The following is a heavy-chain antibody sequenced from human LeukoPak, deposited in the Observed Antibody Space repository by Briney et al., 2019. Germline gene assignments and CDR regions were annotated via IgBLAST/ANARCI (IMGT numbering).Heavy chain of an antibody. D-gene: IGHD3-10*01. CDR2: IYYTGKT. CDR3: ARSQNYYGSGDY. V-gene: IGHV4-61*03. Sequence: PSQTLSLTCTVSGDSFSNGNYYWSWLRQPPGKALEWIGYIYYTGKTYYNPSLEGRVTILVDTSRNHFSVKLSLVTAADTAVYYCARSQNYYGSGDYWSQGTLVTVSS. J-gene: IGHJ4*02. CDR1: GDSFSNGNYY.